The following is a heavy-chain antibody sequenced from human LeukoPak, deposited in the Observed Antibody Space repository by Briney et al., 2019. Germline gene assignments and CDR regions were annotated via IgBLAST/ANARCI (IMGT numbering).Heavy chain of an antibody. CDR3: ARAPRTGPYYFDS. CDR1: GGSISGSNYY. D-gene: IGHD3-10*01. V-gene: IGHV4-39*07. J-gene: IGHJ4*02. CDR2: IFYTGSS. Sequence: KSSETLSLTCTVSGGSISGSNYYWGWIRQPPGKGLEWIGSIFYTGSSYYNPSLKSRVTLSVDTSKDQFSLKLSSVTAADTAVYYCARAPRTGPYYFDSWGQGTLVTVSS.